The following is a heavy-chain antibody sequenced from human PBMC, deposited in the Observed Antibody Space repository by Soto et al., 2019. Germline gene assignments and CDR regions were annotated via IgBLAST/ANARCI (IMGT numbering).Heavy chain of an antibody. D-gene: IGHD6-19*01. V-gene: IGHV4-4*02. J-gene: IGHJ4*02. CDR3: ARVFSSGSGWMYYFDF. CDR1: SDSIAGENW. CDR2: VFHTGGT. Sequence: QVQLQESGPGLVKPSETLSLTCTVSSDSIAGENWWSWVRQPPGLGLEWIGEVFHTGGTNYNPSLKSRSTMEGDKAKNQFPLTLLSATAADTAVYYCARVFSSGSGWMYYFDFWGQGTLVSVSS.